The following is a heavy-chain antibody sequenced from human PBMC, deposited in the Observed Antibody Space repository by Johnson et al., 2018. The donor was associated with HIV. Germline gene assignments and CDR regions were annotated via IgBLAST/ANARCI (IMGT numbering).Heavy chain of an antibody. V-gene: IGHV3-7*01. J-gene: IGHJ3*02. CDR1: GFTFSSYA. D-gene: IGHD2-15*01. CDR3: ASVVVVVDVHDAFDM. Sequence: VQLVESGGGLVQPGRSLRLSCAASGFTFSSYAMSWVRQAPGKGLEWVANIKQDGSEKYYVDAVKGRFTISRDNVKNTLYLQMNSLRADGTAVYYCASVVVVVDVHDAFDMWGQGTMVTVSS. CDR2: IKQDGSEK.